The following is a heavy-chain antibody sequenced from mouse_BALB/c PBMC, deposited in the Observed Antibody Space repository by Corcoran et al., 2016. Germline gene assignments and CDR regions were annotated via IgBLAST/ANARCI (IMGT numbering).Heavy chain of an antibody. Sequence: QIQLVQSGPELKKPGETVKISCKASGYTFTNYGMNWVKQAPGKGLKWMGWINTYTGEPTYADDFKGRFAFSLETSASTAYLQINNLKNEDTATYFWAIYYDYAMDYWGQGTSVTVSS. J-gene: IGHJ4*01. CDR1: GYTFTNYG. V-gene: IGHV9-3-1*01. CDR2: INTYTGEP. CDR3: AIYYDYAMDY. D-gene: IGHD2-4*01.